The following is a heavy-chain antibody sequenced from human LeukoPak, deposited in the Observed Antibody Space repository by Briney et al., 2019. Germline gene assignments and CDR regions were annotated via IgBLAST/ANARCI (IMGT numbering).Heavy chain of an antibody. Sequence: PSETLSLTCTVSGGSISSYYWSWIRQPAGKGLEWIGRIHSSGSTNHNPSLKGRVTMSVDASKNQFPLKLSSVTAADTAVYYCAREQVGATGDYWFDPWGQGTLVTVSS. D-gene: IGHD1-26*01. V-gene: IGHV4-4*07. CDR1: GGSISSYY. CDR3: AREQVGATGDYWFDP. J-gene: IGHJ5*02. CDR2: IHSSGST.